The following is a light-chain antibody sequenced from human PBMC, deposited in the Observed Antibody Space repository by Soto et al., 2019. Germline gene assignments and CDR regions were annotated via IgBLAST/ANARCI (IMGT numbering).Light chain of an antibody. V-gene: IGKV1-39*01. CDR1: QSIGKH. J-gene: IGKJ5*01. CDR2: SVS. CDR3: QQGYTSSIT. Sequence: DIQMTQSPSSLSASVGDIVTITFRASQSIGKHLNWYQQKPGKAPKFLIYSVSTLQSGVPSRFSGSGSGTDFTLTINSLQPEDFATYYCQQGYTSSITFGQGTRLEIK.